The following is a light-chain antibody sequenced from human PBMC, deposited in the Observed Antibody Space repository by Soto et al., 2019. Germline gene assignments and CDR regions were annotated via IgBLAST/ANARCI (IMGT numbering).Light chain of an antibody. V-gene: IGKV3-15*01. CDR2: GAT. J-gene: IGKJ1*01. Sequence: IVMTQSPATLSVSPGERATLSCRASQDVGSKLAWYQQKPGQAPRLLIYGATTRATGIPVRFSGSGSGTQFTLTISSLQSEDFAVYYCQQCNDSPPWTFGQGTKVEI. CDR3: QQCNDSPPWT. CDR1: QDVGSK.